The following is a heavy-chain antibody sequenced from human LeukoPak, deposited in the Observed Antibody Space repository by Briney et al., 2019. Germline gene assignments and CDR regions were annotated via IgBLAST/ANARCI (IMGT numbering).Heavy chain of an antibody. D-gene: IGHD3-3*02. V-gene: IGHV3-53*01. CDR2: IHNDGST. J-gene: IGHJ4*02. CDR3: ASLARDY. Sequence: PGGSLRLSCAASGFIVSNTYMTWVRQAPGKGLEWVSVIHNDGSTHYADSVKGRFTVSRDNSKNMLFLRMNSLRVEDTAVYFCASLARDYWGQGTLVSVSS. CDR1: GFIVSNTY.